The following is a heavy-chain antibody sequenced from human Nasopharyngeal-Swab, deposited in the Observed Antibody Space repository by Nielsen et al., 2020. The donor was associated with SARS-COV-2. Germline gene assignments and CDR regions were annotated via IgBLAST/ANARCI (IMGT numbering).Heavy chain of an antibody. V-gene: IGHV3-53*04. D-gene: IGHD3-22*01. CDR2: IYSGGST. CDR3: AREAPTYYYDSSPGGGFDY. Sequence: WIRQPPGKGLEWVSVIYSGGSTYYAGSVKGRFTISRHNSKNTLYLQMNSLRAEDTAVYYCAREAPTYYYDSSPGGGFDYWGQGTLVTVSS. J-gene: IGHJ4*02.